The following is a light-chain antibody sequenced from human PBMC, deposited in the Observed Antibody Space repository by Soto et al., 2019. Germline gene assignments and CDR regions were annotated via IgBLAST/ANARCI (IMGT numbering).Light chain of an antibody. Sequence: QSVLTQPPSASGTPGQRVTISCSGSSSNIGSNFVYWYQQIPGTAPKLLIHRDNERPSGVPDRFSGSKSGTSASLAISGLRSEDEADYYCAGWDDSLSGWVFGGGTKLTVL. CDR2: RDN. CDR1: SSNIGSNF. J-gene: IGLJ3*02. V-gene: IGLV1-47*01. CDR3: AGWDDSLSGWV.